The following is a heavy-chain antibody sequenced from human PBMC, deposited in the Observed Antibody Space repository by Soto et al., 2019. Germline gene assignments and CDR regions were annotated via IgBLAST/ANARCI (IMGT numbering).Heavy chain of an antibody. J-gene: IGHJ6*03. Sequence: QVQLVQSGAEVKKPGSSVRVSCKASGDIFSNYTISLVRTAPGQGLEWMGRIIHILDVANYPLRFQGRVTITADKSTSTVYRELSSLRSEDTAIYYCARVKTDSGSYEGDYYMDVWGKGTTVTVSS. CDR3: ARVKTDSGSYEGDYYMDV. CDR1: GDIFSNYT. CDR2: IIHILDVA. D-gene: IGHD3-10*01. V-gene: IGHV1-69*02.